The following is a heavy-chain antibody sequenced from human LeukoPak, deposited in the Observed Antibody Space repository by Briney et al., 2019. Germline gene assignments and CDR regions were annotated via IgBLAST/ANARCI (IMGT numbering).Heavy chain of an antibody. CDR3: AREYSSSARDY. D-gene: IGHD6-6*01. CDR1: RFTFSTSW. Sequence: GGSLRLSCAASRFTFSTSWMSWVRQAPGKGLEGVANINQDESKTYYVDSVRGRFTISRDNAKNSLYLQMNSLRADDTAVYFCAREYSSSARDYWGQGTLVTVSS. J-gene: IGHJ4*02. CDR2: INQDESKT. V-gene: IGHV3-7*05.